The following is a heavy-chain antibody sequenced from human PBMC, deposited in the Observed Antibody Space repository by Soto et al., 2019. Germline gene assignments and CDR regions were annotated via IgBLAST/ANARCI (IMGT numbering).Heavy chain of an antibody. CDR3: AKSTVRGGYYYYYGMDV. CDR2: ISGSGGST. D-gene: IGHD4-4*01. V-gene: IGHV3-23*01. CDR1: GFTFSSYA. Sequence: GGSLRLSCAASGFTFSSYAMSWVRQAPGKGLEWVSAISGSGGSTYYADSVKGRFTISRDNSKNTLYLQMNSLRAEDTAVYYCAKSTVRGGYYYYYGMDVWGQGTTVTVSS. J-gene: IGHJ6*02.